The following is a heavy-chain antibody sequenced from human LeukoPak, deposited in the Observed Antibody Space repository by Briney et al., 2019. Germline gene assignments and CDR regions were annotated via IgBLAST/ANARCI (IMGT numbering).Heavy chain of an antibody. CDR1: GYTFTSYG. Sequence: ASVKVSCKASGYTFTSYGISWVRQAPGQGLEWMVWISAYNGNTNYAQKLQGRVTMTTDTSTSTAYMELRSLRSDDTAVYYCARDPYSSGWYYFDYWGQGTLVTVSS. CDR3: ARDPYSSGWYYFDY. V-gene: IGHV1-18*04. CDR2: ISAYNGNT. J-gene: IGHJ4*02. D-gene: IGHD6-19*01.